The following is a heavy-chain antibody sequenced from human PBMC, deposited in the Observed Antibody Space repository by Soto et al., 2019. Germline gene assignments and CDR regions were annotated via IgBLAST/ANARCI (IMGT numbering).Heavy chain of an antibody. J-gene: IGHJ4*02. CDR2: ISYDGSNK. CDR1: GFTFSSYG. V-gene: IGHV3-30*18. CDR3: AKEAPRYYDSSGYLFDY. D-gene: IGHD3-22*01. Sequence: GGSLRLSCAASGFTFSSYGMHWVRQAPGKGLEWVAVISYDGSNKYYADSVKGRFTISRDNSKNTLYLQMNSLRAEDTAVYYCAKEAPRYYDSSGYLFDYWGQGTLVTVSS.